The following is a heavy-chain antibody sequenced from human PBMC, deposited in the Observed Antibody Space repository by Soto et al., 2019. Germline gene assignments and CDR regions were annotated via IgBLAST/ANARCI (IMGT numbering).Heavy chain of an antibody. CDR1: AGSITNYY. CDR3: ASSVAATRDYFDY. D-gene: IGHD2-15*01. J-gene: IGHJ4*02. CDR2: FYSSGST. Sequence: TSETLSLTCTVSAGSITNYYWNWIRQPAGKGLEWIGRFYSSGSTKYNPSLKSRVTMSLDTSKNQFSLKLSSVTAADTAVYYCASSVAATRDYFDYWGQGTLVTVSS. V-gene: IGHV4-4*07.